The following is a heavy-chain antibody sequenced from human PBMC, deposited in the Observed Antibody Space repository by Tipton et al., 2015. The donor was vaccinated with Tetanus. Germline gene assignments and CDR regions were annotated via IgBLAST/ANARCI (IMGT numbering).Heavy chain of an antibody. CDR1: GGTFSSYA. CDR3: ARANYDFPKKGPFDS. Sequence: QSGAEVKKPGSSVKVSCKASGGTFSSYAISWVRQAPGQGLEWMGGIIPIFGTANYAQKFQGRVTITADKSTSTAYMELSSLRSEDTAVYYCARANYDFPKKGPFDSWGQGTLVIVSS. J-gene: IGHJ4*02. D-gene: IGHD3-3*01. CDR2: IIPIFGTA. V-gene: IGHV1-69*06.